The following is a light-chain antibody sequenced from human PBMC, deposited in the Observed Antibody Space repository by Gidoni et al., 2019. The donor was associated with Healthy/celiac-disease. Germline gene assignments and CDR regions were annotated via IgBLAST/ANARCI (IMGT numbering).Light chain of an antibody. V-gene: IGKV3-11*01. CDR2: DAS. CDR3: QQRSNWRAT. Sequence: EIVLTQSPATLSLSPGERATLSCRASQSVSSYLAWYQQKPGQAPRLLIYDASNMATGIPARFSGSGSGTDFTLTISSLEPEDFAVYYCQQRSNWRATFGQGTKVEIK. J-gene: IGKJ1*01. CDR1: QSVSSY.